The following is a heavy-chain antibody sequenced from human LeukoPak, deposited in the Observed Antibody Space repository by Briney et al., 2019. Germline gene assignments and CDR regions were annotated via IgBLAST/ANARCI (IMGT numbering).Heavy chain of an antibody. V-gene: IGHV1-8*03. CDR1: GYTFTNYG. CDR2: VNPNSGNT. J-gene: IGHJ5*02. Sequence: ASVKVSCKASGYTFTNYGISWVRQAPGQGLGWMGWVNPNSGNTGYAQKFQGRVTITRHTSISTAYMELSSLRSEDTGVYYCARVESMGSKGIVAWGQGTLVTVSS. CDR3: ARVESMGSKGIVA. D-gene: IGHD1-26*01.